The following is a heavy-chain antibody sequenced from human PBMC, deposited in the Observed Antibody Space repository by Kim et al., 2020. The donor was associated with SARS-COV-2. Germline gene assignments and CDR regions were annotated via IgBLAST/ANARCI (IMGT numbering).Heavy chain of an antibody. CDR1: GFTFSNFW. V-gene: IGHV3-7*01. D-gene: IGHD1-26*01. CDR2: IKPDGSEQ. CDR3: ARDRGSDY. J-gene: IGHJ4*02. Sequence: GGSLRLSSAASGFTFSNFWMTWVRQPPGKGLEWVASIKPDGSEQYYVYSVKGRFTISRDNAKNSLYLQMNSLRVEDTAVYYCARDRGSDYWGRGTLVAVSS.